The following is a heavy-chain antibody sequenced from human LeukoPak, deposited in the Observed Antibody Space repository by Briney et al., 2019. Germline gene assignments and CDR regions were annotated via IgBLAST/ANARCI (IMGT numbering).Heavy chain of an antibody. J-gene: IGHJ4*02. D-gene: IGHD6-6*01. Sequence: ASVKVSCKASGYTFTSYDINWVRQATGQGLEWMGWMNPNSGNTGYAQKFQGRVIMTRNTSISTAYMELSSLRSEDTAVYYCARGRAGVAARSRSYYFDYWGQGTLVTVSS. CDR2: MNPNSGNT. V-gene: IGHV1-8*01. CDR1: GYTFTSYD. CDR3: ARGRAGVAARSRSYYFDY.